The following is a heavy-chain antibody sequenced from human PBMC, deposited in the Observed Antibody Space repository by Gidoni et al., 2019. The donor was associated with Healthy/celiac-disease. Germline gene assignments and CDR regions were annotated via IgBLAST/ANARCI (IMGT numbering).Heavy chain of an antibody. V-gene: IGHV4-59*01. CDR3: ARRSRADWEWGYYFDY. Sequence: QVQLQESGPGLVKPSETLSLTCTVSGGSISSYYWSWIRQPPGKGLEWIGYIYYSGSTNYNPPLKRRVTISGETPKNQFSRKLSSVTAADTAVYYGARRSRADWEWGYYFDYWGQGTLVTVSS. CDR2: IYYSGST. J-gene: IGHJ4*02. CDR1: GGSISSYY. D-gene: IGHD3-9*01.